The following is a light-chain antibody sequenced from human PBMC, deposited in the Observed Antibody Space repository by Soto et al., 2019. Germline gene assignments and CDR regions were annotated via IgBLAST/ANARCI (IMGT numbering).Light chain of an antibody. V-gene: IGLV2-14*01. CDR3: SSYTGSGTLI. CDR2: EVT. CDR1: SSDVGGYNF. J-gene: IGLJ2*01. Sequence: QSVLTQPASVSGSPGQSITISYTGTSSDVGGYNFVSWYQQQPGKAPKLMVYEVTNRPSGVSYRFSGSKSGNTASLTISGLQAEDEADYFCSSYTGSGTLIFGGGTKVTVL.